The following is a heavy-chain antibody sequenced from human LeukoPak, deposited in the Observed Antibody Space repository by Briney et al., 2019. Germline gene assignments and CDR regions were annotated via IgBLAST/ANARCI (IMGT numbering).Heavy chain of an antibody. CDR2: IYTSGST. J-gene: IGHJ6*02. V-gene: IGHV4-4*07. D-gene: IGHD6-6*01. CDR3: AREYSSSLGVGYYYGMDV. CDR1: GGSFSSYY. Sequence: PSETLSLTCTVSGGSFSSYYWSWIRQPAGKGLEWIGRIYTSGSTNYNSSLKSRVTMSVDTSKNQFSLKLSSVTAADTAVYYCAREYSSSLGVGYYYGMDVWGQGTTVTVSS.